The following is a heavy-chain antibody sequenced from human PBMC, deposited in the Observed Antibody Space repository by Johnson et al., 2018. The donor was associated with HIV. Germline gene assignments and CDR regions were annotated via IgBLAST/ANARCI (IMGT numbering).Heavy chain of an antibody. V-gene: IGHV3-23*04. CDR1: GFAFSSYA. D-gene: IGHD1-26*01. J-gene: IGHJ3*02. Sequence: VQLVESGGGLVQPGGSLRLSCAASGFAFSSYAMTWVRQAPGKGLEWVSSISGSGGSTYYADSVKGQFTISRDNSKNTLYLQMSSLRAEDTAVYYCARVGADAFDIWGQGTMVTVSS. CDR2: ISGSGGST. CDR3: ARVGADAFDI.